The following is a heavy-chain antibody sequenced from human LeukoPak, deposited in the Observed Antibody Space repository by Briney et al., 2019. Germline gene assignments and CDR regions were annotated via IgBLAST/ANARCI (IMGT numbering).Heavy chain of an antibody. V-gene: IGHV4-38-2*01. CDR1: GFSINIGFS. CDR3: AGRGQRYFRD. D-gene: IGHD3-9*01. J-gene: IGHJ1*01. Sequence: PSETLSLTCAVSGFSINIGFSWGWIRQPPGKGLEWIGNIHHSGSIHYNPSLKSRVTISLDTSKNQLSLNLTSVTAADTAVYYCAGRGQRYFRDWGQGTLVTVSS. CDR2: IHHSGSI.